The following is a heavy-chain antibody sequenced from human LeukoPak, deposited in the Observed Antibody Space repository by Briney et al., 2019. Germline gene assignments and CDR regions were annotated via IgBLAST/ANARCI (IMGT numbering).Heavy chain of an antibody. CDR3: ARVQPPLTYYYDSSGSYYYYCYMDV. D-gene: IGHD3-22*01. CDR1: GFTFSSYA. V-gene: IGHV3-64*01. J-gene: IGHJ6*03. CDR2: ISSNGGST. Sequence: PGGSLRLSCAASGFTFSSYAMHWVRQAPGKGLEYVSAISSNGGSTYYANSVKGRFTISRDNSKNTLYLQMGSLRAEDMAVYYCARVQPPLTYYYDSSGSYYYYCYMDVWGKGTTVTVSS.